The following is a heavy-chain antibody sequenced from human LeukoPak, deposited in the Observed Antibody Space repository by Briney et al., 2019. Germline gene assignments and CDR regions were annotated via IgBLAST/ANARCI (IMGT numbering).Heavy chain of an antibody. CDR3: AHRTRIIRDSSGYSDY. CDR1: GFSLGTSGVG. J-gene: IGHJ4*02. D-gene: IGHD3-22*01. CDR2: IYWNDDK. V-gene: IGHV2-5*01. Sequence: SGPTLVNPTQTLTLTCTFSGFSLGTSGVGVGWIRQPPGKALEWLALIYWNDDKRYSPSLKSRLTITKDTSKNQVVLTMTNMDPVDTATYYCAHRTRIIRDSSGYSDYWGQGTLVTVSS.